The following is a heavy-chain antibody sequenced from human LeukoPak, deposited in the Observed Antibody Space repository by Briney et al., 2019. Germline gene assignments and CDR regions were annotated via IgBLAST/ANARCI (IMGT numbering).Heavy chain of an antibody. D-gene: IGHD2-15*01. V-gene: IGHV3-23*01. CDR2: ISDSGGST. Sequence: PGGSLRLSCAASGFTFSTYAMSWVRQAPGKGLEWVSSISDSGGSTYYADSVKGRFTISRDNSKNTLYVQMNSLRAEDTAVYYCAKTRRGVVVAANDYWGQGTLVTVSS. CDR3: AKTRRGVVVAANDY. CDR1: GFTFSTYA. J-gene: IGHJ4*02.